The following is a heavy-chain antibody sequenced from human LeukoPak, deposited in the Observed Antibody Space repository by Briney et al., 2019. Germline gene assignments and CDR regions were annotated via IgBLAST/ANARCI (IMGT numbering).Heavy chain of an antibody. CDR2: IYYSGST. Sequence: PSQTLSLTCTVSGGSISSGDYYWSWIRQPPGKGLEWIGYIYYSGSTYYNPSLKSRVTISVDTSKNQLSLKLSSVTAADTAVYYCARDRNLYGSGSYPWYFDLMGRGTLVTVSS. J-gene: IGHJ2*01. V-gene: IGHV4-30-4*01. CDR3: ARDRNLYGSGSYPWYFDL. D-gene: IGHD3-10*01. CDR1: GGSISSGDYY.